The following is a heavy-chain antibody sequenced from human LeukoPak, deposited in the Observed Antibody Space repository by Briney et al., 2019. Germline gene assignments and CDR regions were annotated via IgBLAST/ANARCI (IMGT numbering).Heavy chain of an antibody. CDR3: ARAQRATLIVEEKLFDY. J-gene: IGHJ4*02. V-gene: IGHV4-39*01. CDR2: IYYSGST. CDR1: GGSISSSSYY. Sequence: PSETLSLICTVSGGSISSSSYYWGWIRQPPGKGLEWIGNIYYSGSTYYNPSLKTRVTMSVDTSKNQFSLKLSSVTAADTAVYYCARAQRATLIVEEKLFDYWGRGTLVTVSS. D-gene: IGHD3-22*01.